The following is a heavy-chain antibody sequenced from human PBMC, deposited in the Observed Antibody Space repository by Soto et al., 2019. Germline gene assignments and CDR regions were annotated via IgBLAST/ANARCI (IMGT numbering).Heavy chain of an antibody. J-gene: IGHJ4*02. D-gene: IGHD2-21*01. Sequence: EVHLVESGGGLVQPGGSLTLSCAASGFTFSISWMNWVRQAPGKGLEWVANIKGDGSEKYYVDSVKGRFTISRDNAKNSLYLQMNSLGAEDTAVYYCAAGFPPDFWGQGTLVTVSS. CDR1: GFTFSISW. CDR3: AAGFPPDF. V-gene: IGHV3-7*01. CDR2: IKGDGSEK.